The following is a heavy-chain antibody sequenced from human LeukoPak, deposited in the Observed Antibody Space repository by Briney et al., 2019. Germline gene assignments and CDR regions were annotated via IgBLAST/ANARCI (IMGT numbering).Heavy chain of an antibody. J-gene: IGHJ3*02. CDR1: GYSFTSYW. CDR2: IYPGDSDT. Sequence: GESLKISCKGSGYSFTSYWIGWVRQMPGKGLEWMGIIYPGDSDTRYSPSFQGQVTISADKSISTAYLQWSSLKASDTAMYYCARLVALEMATILLREGAFDIWGQGTMVTVSS. V-gene: IGHV5-51*01. CDR3: ARLVALEMATILLREGAFDI. D-gene: IGHD5-24*01.